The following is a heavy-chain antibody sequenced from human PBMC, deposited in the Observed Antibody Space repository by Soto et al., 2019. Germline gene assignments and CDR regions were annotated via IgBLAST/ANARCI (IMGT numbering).Heavy chain of an antibody. J-gene: IGHJ4*02. CDR2: IKSKTDGGTT. Sequence: EVQLVESGGGLVKPGGSLRLSCAVSGFTFNNAWMNWVRQAPGKGLEWVGLIKSKTDGGTTDLAAPVTGRFTISRDDSKSTLYLQMNSLKTEDSDVYFCFSGLLLVGELGRRWGPGPLVTVSS. D-gene: IGHD3-10*01. V-gene: IGHV3-15*07. CDR3: FSGLLLVGELGRR. CDR1: GFTFNNAW.